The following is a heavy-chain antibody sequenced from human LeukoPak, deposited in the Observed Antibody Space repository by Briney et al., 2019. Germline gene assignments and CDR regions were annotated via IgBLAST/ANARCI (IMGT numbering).Heavy chain of an antibody. CDR1: GGSISSYY. J-gene: IGHJ4*02. CDR3: ARAPGGYVLYYFDY. D-gene: IGHD5-12*01. V-gene: IGHV4-59*01. CDR2: IYYSGST. Sequence: SETLSLTCTVSGGSISSYYWSWIRQPPGKGLEWIGYIYYSGSTNYNPSLKSRVTISVDTSKNQFSLKLSSVTAADTAVYYRARAPGGYVLYYFDYWGQGTLVTVSS.